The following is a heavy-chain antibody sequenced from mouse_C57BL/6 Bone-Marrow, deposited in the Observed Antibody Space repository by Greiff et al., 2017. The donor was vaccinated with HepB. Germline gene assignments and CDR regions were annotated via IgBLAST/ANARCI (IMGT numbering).Heavy chain of an antibody. D-gene: IGHD2-4*01. CDR3: ARRTTMIPYWYFDV. CDR1: GFTFSDYG. Sequence: EVHLVESGGGLVKPGGSLKLSCAASGFTFSDYGMHWVRQAPEKGLEWVAYISSGSSTIYYADTVKGRFTISRDNAKNTLFLQMTSLRSEDTAMYYCARRTTMIPYWYFDVWGTGTTVTVSS. J-gene: IGHJ1*03. CDR2: ISSGSSTI. V-gene: IGHV5-17*01.